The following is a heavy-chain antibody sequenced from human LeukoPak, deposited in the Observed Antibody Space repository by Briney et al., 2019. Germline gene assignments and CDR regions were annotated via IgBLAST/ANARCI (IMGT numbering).Heavy chain of an antibody. V-gene: IGHV3-23*01. CDR3: AKGLEGLQPKDGMDV. CDR1: GFTFSSYA. Sequence: GGSLRLSCAASGFTFSSYAMSCVRQAPGKGLEWVSAISGSGGSTYYADSVKGRFTISRDNSKNTLYLQMNSLRAEDTAVYYCAKGLEGLQPKDGMDVWGQGTTVTVSS. D-gene: IGHD4-11*01. J-gene: IGHJ6*02. CDR2: ISGSGGST.